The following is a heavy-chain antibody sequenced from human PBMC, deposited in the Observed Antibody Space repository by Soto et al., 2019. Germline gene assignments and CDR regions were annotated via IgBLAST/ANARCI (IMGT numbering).Heavy chain of an antibody. CDR1: GYPFTSYG. Sequence: QVQLVQSGAEVKKPGASVKVSCKTSGYPFTSYGINWVRQAPGQGPEWMGWISAYNGKTSYTQKFHGRVTMTTDTSTSTAYMELRSLRSDDTAVYYCARDRLIAVTGLLPYWGQGTLVTVSS. D-gene: IGHD6-19*01. J-gene: IGHJ4*02. CDR3: ARDRLIAVTGLLPY. V-gene: IGHV1-18*01. CDR2: ISAYNGKT.